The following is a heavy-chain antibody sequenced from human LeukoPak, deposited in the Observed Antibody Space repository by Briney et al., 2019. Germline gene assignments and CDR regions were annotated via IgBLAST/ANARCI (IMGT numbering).Heavy chain of an antibody. CDR3: ARDDRYCSGGSCFARSHNFDY. V-gene: IGHV3-30*04. D-gene: IGHD2-15*01. CDR2: ISYDGSNK. CDR1: GFTFSSYA. J-gene: IGHJ4*02. Sequence: GGSLRLSCAASGFTFSSYAVHWVRQAPGKGLEWVAVISYDGSNKYYADSVKGRFTISRDNSKNTLYLQMNSLRAEDTAVYYCARDDRYCSGGSCFARSHNFDYWGQGTLVTVSS.